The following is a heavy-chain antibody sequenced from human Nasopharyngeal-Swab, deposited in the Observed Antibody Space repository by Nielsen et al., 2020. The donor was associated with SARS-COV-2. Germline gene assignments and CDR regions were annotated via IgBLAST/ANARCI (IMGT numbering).Heavy chain of an antibody. CDR2: ISGSGAIT. J-gene: IGHJ6*02. CDR3: AKDDISVWYRGDFYYGMDV. CDR1: EFTFSSYA. D-gene: IGHD6-19*01. V-gene: IGHV3-23*01. Sequence: GESLKISCAASEFTFSSYAMTWVRQAPGKGLEWVSAISGSGAITYYADSVKGRFTISRDNSRNTLYLQMNSLRAEDTAVYYCAKDDISVWYRGDFYYGMDVWGQGTTVTVSS.